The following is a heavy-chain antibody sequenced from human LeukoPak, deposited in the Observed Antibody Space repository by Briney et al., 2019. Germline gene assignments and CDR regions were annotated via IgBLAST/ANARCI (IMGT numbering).Heavy chain of an antibody. D-gene: IGHD4-23*01. CDR1: GGSISSGGYY. CDR3: AREAEYGGLDY. CDR2: IYYSGST. V-gene: IGHV4-31*03. J-gene: IGHJ4*02. Sequence: NPSQTLSLTCTVSGGSISSGGYYWSWIRQHPGKGLEWIGYIYYSGSTYYNPSLKSRVTISVDTSKNQFSLKLSPVTAADTAVYYCAREAEYGGLDYWGQGTLVTVSS.